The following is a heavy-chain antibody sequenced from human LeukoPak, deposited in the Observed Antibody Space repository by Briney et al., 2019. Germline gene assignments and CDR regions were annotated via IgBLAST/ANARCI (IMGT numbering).Heavy chain of an antibody. D-gene: IGHD2-15*01. CDR3: ARWNRGYCSGGSCYPFGFDS. CDR1: GYSFTSYW. J-gene: IGHJ5*01. V-gene: IGHV5-51*01. Sequence: GESLKISCKGSGYSFTSYWLGWGRQMPGKGLEWMGIIYPGDSDTRYSPSFQGQVTISADKSISTAYLQWSSLKASDTAMYYCARWNRGYCSGGSCYPFGFDSWGQGTLVTVSS. CDR2: IYPGDSDT.